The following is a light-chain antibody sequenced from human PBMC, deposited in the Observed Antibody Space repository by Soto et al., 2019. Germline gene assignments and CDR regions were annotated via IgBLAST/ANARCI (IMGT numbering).Light chain of an antibody. J-gene: IGKJ1*01. CDR3: QQPNNFPPT. Sequence: DIQMTQSPSSVSASVGDRVTITCRASQGISRWLAWYQQKPGKAPNLLIYAASTLQSGVPSRFSGSGSGTIFTLTISSLQPEDSATYYCQQPNNFPPTFGQGTKVEIK. CDR2: AAS. CDR1: QGISRW. V-gene: IGKV1-12*01.